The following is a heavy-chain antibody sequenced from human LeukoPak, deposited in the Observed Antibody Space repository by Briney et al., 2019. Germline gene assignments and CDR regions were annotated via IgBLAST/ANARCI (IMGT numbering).Heavy chain of an antibody. CDR3: ARAIGYCSSTSCRYNWFDP. CDR1: GYTFTGYY. Sequence: ASVKVSSKASGYTFTGYYMHWVRQAPGQGLEWMGWINPNSGGTNYAQKFQGRVTMTRDTSISTAYMELSRLRSDDTAVYYCARAIGYCSSTSCRYNWFDPWGQGTLVTVSS. D-gene: IGHD2-2*01. CDR2: INPNSGGT. J-gene: IGHJ5*02. V-gene: IGHV1-2*02.